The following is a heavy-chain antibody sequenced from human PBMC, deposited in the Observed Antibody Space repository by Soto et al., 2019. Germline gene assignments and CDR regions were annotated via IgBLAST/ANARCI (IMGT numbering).Heavy chain of an antibody. V-gene: IGHV3-33*01. J-gene: IGHJ3*02. Sequence: PGGSLRLSCAASGFTFSSSVVHWLRQAPGKGLEWVAVISSDERNKDYADSVKGRFTISRDNSKSTLYLQMNSLRAEDTAVYYCARGLVKVEGGAFDIWGQGTMVTVSS. CDR2: ISSDERNK. CDR3: ARGLVKVEGGAFDI. CDR1: GFTFSSSV. D-gene: IGHD3-16*01.